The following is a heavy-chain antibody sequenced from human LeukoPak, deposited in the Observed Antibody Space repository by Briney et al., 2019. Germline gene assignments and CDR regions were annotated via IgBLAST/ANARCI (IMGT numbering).Heavy chain of an antibody. J-gene: IGHJ4*02. CDR2: VIPIFGTA. CDR3: ARGRALVRGFDY. CDR1: GGTFSSYA. D-gene: IGHD6-6*01. V-gene: IGHV1-69*05. Sequence: GASVKVSRKASGGTFSSYAISWVRQAPGQGLEWMGGVIPIFGTANYAQKFQGRVTITTDESTSTDYMELSSLRSEDTAEYYGARGRALVRGFDYWGQGTLVTVSS.